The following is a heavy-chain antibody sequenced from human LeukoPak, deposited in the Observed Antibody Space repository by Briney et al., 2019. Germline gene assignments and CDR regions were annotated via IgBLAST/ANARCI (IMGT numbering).Heavy chain of an antibody. CDR2: IYFSGCT. D-gene: IGHD5-12*01. Sequence: SETLSLTCVVSGGSISSNNYYWAWIRQPPGKGLEWIGSIYFSGCTFYNPSLKSRLTISADTSKNQFSLKLSSVTAADTAVYYCARRRIVATIDYWGQGTLVTVSS. CDR1: GGSISSNNYY. J-gene: IGHJ4*02. CDR3: ARRRIVATIDY. V-gene: IGHV4-39*01.